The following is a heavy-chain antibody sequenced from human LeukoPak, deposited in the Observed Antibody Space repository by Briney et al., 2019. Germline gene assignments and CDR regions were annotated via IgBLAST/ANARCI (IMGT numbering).Heavy chain of an antibody. CDR2: IYHSGST. J-gene: IGHJ4*02. Sequence: PSETLSLTCAVSGRSISSGGYSWSWIRQPPGNGLEWIGYIYHSGSTYYNPSLKSRVTISVDTSKNQFSLKLSSVTAADTAVYYCARSTVVTRIDYWGQGTLVTVSS. V-gene: IGHV4-30-2*05. CDR1: GRSISSGGYS. CDR3: ARSTVVTRIDY. D-gene: IGHD4-23*01.